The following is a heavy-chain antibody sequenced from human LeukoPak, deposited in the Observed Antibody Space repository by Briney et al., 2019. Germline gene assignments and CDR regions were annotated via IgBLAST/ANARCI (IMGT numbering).Heavy chain of an antibody. V-gene: IGHV1-69*10. CDR2: IIPIFGIA. J-gene: IGHJ5*02. CDR1: GGTFSSYA. CDR3: AREGSRDYDFWSGYPNWFDR. D-gene: IGHD3-3*01. Sequence: ASVKVSCKASGGTFSSYAISWVRQAPGQGLEWMGRIIPIFGIANYAQKLQGRVTITADKSTSTAYMELSSLRSEDTAVYYCAREGSRDYDFWSGYPNWFDRWGQGTLVTVSS.